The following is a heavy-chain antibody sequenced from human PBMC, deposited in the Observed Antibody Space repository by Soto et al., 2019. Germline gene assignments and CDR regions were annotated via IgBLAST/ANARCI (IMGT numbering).Heavy chain of an antibody. D-gene: IGHD3-3*01. CDR1: GYTFTSYA. V-gene: IGHV1-3*01. CDR2: INAGNGNT. Sequence: QVQLVQSGAEVKKPGASVKVSCKASGYTFTSYAMHWVRQAPGQRLEWMGWINAGNGNTKYSQKFQGRVTIXRDTSXXXXXXXXXXXXXXXXXXXXXXXXXXXXLTIFGVXXIEXLYYGXDVWGQGTTVTVSS. J-gene: IGHJ6*02. CDR3: XXXXXXXLTIFGVXXIEXLYYGXDV.